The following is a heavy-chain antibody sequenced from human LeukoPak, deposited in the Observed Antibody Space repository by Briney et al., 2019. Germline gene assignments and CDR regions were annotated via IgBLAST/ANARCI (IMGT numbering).Heavy chain of an antibody. Sequence: ASVKVSCKASGYTFTGYYMHWVRQAPGQGLEWMGWINPNSGGTNYAQKFQGRVTMTRDTSISTAYMELSRLRSDDTAVYYCARDVFVLAALDYWGQGTQVTVSS. CDR2: INPNSGGT. D-gene: IGHD6-13*01. J-gene: IGHJ4*02. CDR1: GYTFTGYY. CDR3: ARDVFVLAALDY. V-gene: IGHV1-2*02.